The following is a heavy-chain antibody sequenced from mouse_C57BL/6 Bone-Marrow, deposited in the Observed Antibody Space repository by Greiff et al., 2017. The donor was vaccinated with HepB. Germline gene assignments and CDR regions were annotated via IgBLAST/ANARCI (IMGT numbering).Heavy chain of an antibody. CDR1: GYTFTSYW. Sequence: VQLQQSGAELVRPGTSVKLSCKASGYTFTSYWMHWVKQRPGQGLEWIGVIDPSDSYTNYNQKFKGKATLTVDTSTSTAYMQLSSLTSEDSAVYYCARRERVTSGVADGGKGTLVTVSA. CDR3: ARRERVTSGVAD. D-gene: IGHD2-2*01. V-gene: IGHV1-59*01. CDR2: IDPSDSYT. J-gene: IGHJ3*01.